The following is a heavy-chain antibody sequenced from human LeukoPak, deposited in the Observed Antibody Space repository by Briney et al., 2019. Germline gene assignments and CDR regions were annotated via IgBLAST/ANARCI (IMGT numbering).Heavy chain of an antibody. CDR1: GGSISSGGYY. J-gene: IGHJ6*02. D-gene: IGHD2-2*01. Sequence: SQTLSLTCTVSGGSISSGGYYWSWIRQHPGKGLEWIGYIYYSGGTYYNPSLKSRVTISVDTSKNQFSLKLSSVTAADTAVYYCARVRCPWSSTSCLYYYYGMDVWGQGTTVTVSS. V-gene: IGHV4-31*03. CDR2: IYYSGGT. CDR3: ARVRCPWSSTSCLYYYYGMDV.